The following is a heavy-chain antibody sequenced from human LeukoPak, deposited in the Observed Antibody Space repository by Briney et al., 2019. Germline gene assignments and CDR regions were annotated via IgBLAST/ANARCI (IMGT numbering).Heavy chain of an antibody. CDR3: TRDTGTTGEVKFDP. V-gene: IGHV4-38-2*02. J-gene: IGHJ5*02. CDR2: IYHSGLT. CDR1: GYSISSGYY. Sequence: SETLTLTCTVSGYSISSGYYWGWIRQPPGKGLEWIGYIYHSGLTYYNPSLKSRVTMSVYTSKSQFSLNLMSVTAADTAVYYCTRDTGTTGEVKFDPWGQGTLVTVSS. D-gene: IGHD4-17*01.